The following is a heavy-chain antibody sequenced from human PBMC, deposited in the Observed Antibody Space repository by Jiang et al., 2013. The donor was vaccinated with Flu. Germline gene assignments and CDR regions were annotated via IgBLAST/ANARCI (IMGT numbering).Heavy chain of an antibody. D-gene: IGHD2-15*01. CDR1: GFTFSDYS. CDR3: ARGWDVVAAAHFDY. CDR2: ISYDETHK. J-gene: IGHJ4*02. V-gene: IGHV3-30*04. Sequence: GVVQPRRSLRLSCAASGFTFSDYSMHWVRQAPGKGLEWVAVISYDETHKYYADSVKGRFTISRDNSKKAVYLQMNSLTTEDTALYYCARGWDVVAAAHFDYWGQGALVTVSS.